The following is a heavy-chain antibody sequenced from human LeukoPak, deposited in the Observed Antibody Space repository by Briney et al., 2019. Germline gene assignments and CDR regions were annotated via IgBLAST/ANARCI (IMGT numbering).Heavy chain of an antibody. D-gene: IGHD3-22*01. CDR2: ISYDGSNK. J-gene: IGHJ4*02. CDR3: ARDRGGYYYDSSGYSY. V-gene: IGHV3-30-3*01. CDR1: GFTFSSYA. Sequence: GGSLRLSCAASGFTFSSYAMHWVRQAPGKGLEWVAVISYDGSNKYYADSVKGRFTISRDNSKNTLYLQMNSLRAEDTAVYYCARDRGGYYYDSSGYSYWGQGTLVTVSS.